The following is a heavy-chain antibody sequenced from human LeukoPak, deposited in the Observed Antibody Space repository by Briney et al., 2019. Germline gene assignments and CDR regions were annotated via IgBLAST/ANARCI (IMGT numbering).Heavy chain of an antibody. D-gene: IGHD6-6*01. CDR2: IIPIFGTA. CDR3: ARERYSSSSGFDY. CDR1: GGTFSSYA. J-gene: IGHJ4*02. V-gene: IGHV1-69*05. Sequence: SVKVSCKASGGTFSSYAISWVRQAPGQGLEWMGRIIPIFGTANYAQKFQGRVTITTDESTSTASMELSSLRSEDTAVYYCARERYSSSSGFDYWDQGTLVTVSS.